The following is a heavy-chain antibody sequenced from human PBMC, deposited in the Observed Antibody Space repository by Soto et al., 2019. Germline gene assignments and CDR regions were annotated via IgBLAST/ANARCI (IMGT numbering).Heavy chain of an antibody. CDR2: ISYDGSKT. CDR3: ARDRDSSYFPPPYYFDS. V-gene: IGHV3-30*04. J-gene: IGHJ4*02. CDR1: AFTFRSYT. Sequence: LRLSCAASAFTFRSYTMHWVRQAPGKGLEWVATISYDGSKTNYADSVRGRFTIPRDNSKSTLFLQMDSLRPEDTAVYSCARDRDSSYFPPPYYFDSWGQGTLVTVSS. D-gene: IGHD4-4*01.